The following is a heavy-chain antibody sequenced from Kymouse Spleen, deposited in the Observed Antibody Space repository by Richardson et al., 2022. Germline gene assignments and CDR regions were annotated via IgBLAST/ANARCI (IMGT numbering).Heavy chain of an antibody. CDR1: GGSISSSSYY. CDR2: IYYSGST. V-gene: IGHV4-39*01. J-gene: IGHJ6*02. Sequence: QLQLQESGPGLVKPSETLSLTCTVSGGSISSSSYYWGWIRQPPGKGLEWIGSIYYSGSTYYNPSLKSRVTISVDTSKNQFSLKLSSVTAADTAVYYCARQDCSSTSCPFYYYYYGMDVWGQGTTVTVSS. D-gene: IGHD2-2*02. CDR3: ARQDCSSTSCPFYYYYYGMDV.